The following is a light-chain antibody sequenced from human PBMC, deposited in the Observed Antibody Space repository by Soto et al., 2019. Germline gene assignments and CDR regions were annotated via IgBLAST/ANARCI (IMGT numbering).Light chain of an antibody. CDR2: DVS. Sequence: QSALTQPASVSGSPGQSITISCTGTSSDVGSYNYVSWYQQHPGKAPKVMIYDVSNRPSGVSYRFSGSKSGNTASLTISGLQAEDKADYYCSSYTTSSTYVFGTGTKVTVL. CDR3: SSYTTSSTYV. V-gene: IGLV2-14*01. CDR1: SSDVGSYNY. J-gene: IGLJ1*01.